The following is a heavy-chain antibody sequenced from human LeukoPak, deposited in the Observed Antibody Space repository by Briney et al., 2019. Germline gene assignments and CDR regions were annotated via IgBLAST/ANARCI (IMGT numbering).Heavy chain of an antibody. CDR1: GFTFSRYA. CDR3: AKDESILISIGYFDY. Sequence: GGALRLSCAASGFTFSRYAMNWVRQAPGRGLEGVSAISGSGGSTYYADSVKGRFTISRDNSKNKLYLQMNRLRAEDMAVYDCAKDESILISIGYFDYCGQGTLVTVSS. CDR2: ISGSGGST. V-gene: IGHV3-23*01. J-gene: IGHJ4*02. D-gene: IGHD3-9*01.